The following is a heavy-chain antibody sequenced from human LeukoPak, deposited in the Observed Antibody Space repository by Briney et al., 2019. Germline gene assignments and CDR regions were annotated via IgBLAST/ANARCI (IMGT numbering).Heavy chain of an antibody. Sequence: SETLSLTCTVSGGPISSSSYYWGWIRQPPGKGLEWIGSIYYSGSTYYNPSLKSRVTISVDTSKNQFSLKLSSVTAADTAVYYCARLSVGATTSLHYYYGMDVWGQGTTVTVSS. CDR1: GGPISSSSYY. D-gene: IGHD1-26*01. CDR3: ARLSVGATTSLHYYYGMDV. V-gene: IGHV4-39*01. J-gene: IGHJ6*02. CDR2: IYYSGST.